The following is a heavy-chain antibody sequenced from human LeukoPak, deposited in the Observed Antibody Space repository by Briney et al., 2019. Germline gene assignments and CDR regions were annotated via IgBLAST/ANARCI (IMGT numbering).Heavy chain of an antibody. Sequence: GGSLRLSCAASGFPFSDAWMSWVRQAPGKGLEWVGRIESKTDSGTTEYAAPVKGRFTISRDDSKNTLYLQMNSLKTEDAAVYYCTRDEGDDYFDNWGQGTLVTVSS. CDR3: TRDEGDDYFDN. D-gene: IGHD3-16*01. CDR1: GFPFSDAW. J-gene: IGHJ4*02. V-gene: IGHV3-15*04. CDR2: IESKTDSGTT.